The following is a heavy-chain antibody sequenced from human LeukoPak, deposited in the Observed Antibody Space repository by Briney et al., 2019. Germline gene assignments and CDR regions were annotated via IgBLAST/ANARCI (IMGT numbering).Heavy chain of an antibody. Sequence: SETLSLTCSVSGGSISSYYWSWIRQSPGKGLEWIGYIYYSGTTNYNPSLKSRVTISVDTSRQQFSLKLSSVTAADTAVYYCARDLWGSGSYYNVPLDYWGQGTLVTVSS. CDR2: IYYSGTT. D-gene: IGHD3-10*01. CDR1: GGSISSYY. J-gene: IGHJ4*02. V-gene: IGHV4-59*12. CDR3: ARDLWGSGSYYNVPLDY.